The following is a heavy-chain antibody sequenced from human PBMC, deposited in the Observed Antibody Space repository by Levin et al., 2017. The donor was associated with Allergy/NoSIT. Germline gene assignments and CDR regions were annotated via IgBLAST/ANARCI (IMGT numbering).Heavy chain of an antibody. J-gene: IGHJ4*02. D-gene: IGHD3-3*01. CDR3: AKGGILEGTGPYYFDY. V-gene: IGHV3-23*01. CDR1: GFTFSSYA. Sequence: GGSLRLSCAASGFTFSSYAMSWVRQAPGKGLEWVSAISGSGGSTYYADSVKGRFAISRDNSKNTLYLQMNSLRAEDTAIYYCAKGGILEGTGPYYFDYWGQGTLVTVSS. CDR2: ISGSGGST.